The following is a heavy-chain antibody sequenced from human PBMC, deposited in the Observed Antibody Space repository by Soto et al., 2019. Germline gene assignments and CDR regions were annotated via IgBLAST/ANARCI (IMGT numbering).Heavy chain of an antibody. V-gene: IGHV1-69*06. J-gene: IGHJ6*02. CDR3: ARVGGITMVRGVIITGGMDV. D-gene: IGHD3-10*01. CDR2: IIPIFGTA. Sequence: SVKVSCKASGGTFSSYAISWVRQAPGQGLEWMGGIIPIFGTANYAQKFQGRVTITADKSTSTAYMELSSLRSEDTAVYYCARVGGITMVRGVIITGGMDVWGQGTTVSVSS. CDR1: GGTFSSYA.